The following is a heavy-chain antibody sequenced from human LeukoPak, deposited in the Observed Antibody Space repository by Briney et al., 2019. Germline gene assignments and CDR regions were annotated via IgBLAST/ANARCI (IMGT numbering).Heavy chain of an antibody. J-gene: IGHJ4*02. CDR2: IKSKTDGGTT. CDR3: PPGPSANLPYYSGASRPFDY. CDR1: GFTFSNAW. Sequence: PGGSLRLSCADSGFTFSNAWMNWVRQAPAKGLEWVGRIKSKTDGGTTDYAAPVKDRCTISRDDSKNTLYLQMNRLPTEATAEYYCPPGPSANLPYYSGASRPFDYSGQGALVTVPS. V-gene: IGHV3-15*01. D-gene: IGHD2-15*01.